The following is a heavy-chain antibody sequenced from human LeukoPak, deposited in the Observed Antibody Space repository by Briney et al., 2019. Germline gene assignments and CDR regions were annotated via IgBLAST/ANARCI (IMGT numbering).Heavy chain of an antibody. V-gene: IGHV3-74*01. Sequence: PGGSLRLSCAASGFTFSNYWMYWVRQAPGKGLVWVSRVNYDGSTANCADSVKGRFTISRDNAKNTLYLQMNSLTAEDTAVYYCARGYGMDVWGRGTTVTVSS. J-gene: IGHJ6*02. CDR2: VNYDGSTA. CDR1: GFTFSNYW. CDR3: ARGYGMDV.